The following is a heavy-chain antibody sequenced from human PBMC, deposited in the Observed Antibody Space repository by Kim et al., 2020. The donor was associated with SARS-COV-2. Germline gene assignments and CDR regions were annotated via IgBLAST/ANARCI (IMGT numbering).Heavy chain of an antibody. D-gene: IGHD1-26*01. J-gene: IGHJ4*02. Sequence: GGSLRLSCAASGFTFSSYAMSWVRQAPGKGLEWVSVIYSGGSSTYYADSVKGRFTISRDNSKNTLYLQMNSLRAEDTAVYYCAGGWELGRLRYWGQGTLVTVSS. V-gene: IGHV3-23*03. CDR3: AGGWELGRLRY. CDR1: GFTFSSYA. CDR2: IYSGGSST.